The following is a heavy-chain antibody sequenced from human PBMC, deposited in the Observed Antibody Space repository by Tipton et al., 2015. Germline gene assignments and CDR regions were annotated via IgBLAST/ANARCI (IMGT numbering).Heavy chain of an antibody. J-gene: IGHJ5*02. CDR3: AGGRWAITGTQGWFDP. Sequence: LRLSCIVSGDSISTKSYHWGWIRQPPGKGLEWIGTINNSGSTYYNPSLKSRVAISVDTSKNQFSLKLTSVTAADTAVYYCAGGRWAITGTQGWFDPWGQGTLVTVSS. D-gene: IGHD1-7*01. V-gene: IGHV4-39*07. CDR1: GDSISTKSYH. CDR2: INNSGST.